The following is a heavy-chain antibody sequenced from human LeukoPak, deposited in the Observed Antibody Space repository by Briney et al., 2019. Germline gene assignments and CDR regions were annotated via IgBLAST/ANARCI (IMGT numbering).Heavy chain of an antibody. V-gene: IGHV4-38-2*02. J-gene: IGHJ3*02. D-gene: IGHD2-15*01. CDR2: IYHSGST. CDR3: ARGGVVAAPGDAFDI. Sequence: SETLSLTCSVSGYSINSGYYWGWLRQPPGKGLDWIGSIYHSGSTYYNPSLKSRVTISVDTSKNQFSLKLNSVTAADTAVYYCARGGVVAAPGDAFDIWGQGTMVTVSS. CDR1: GYSINSGYY.